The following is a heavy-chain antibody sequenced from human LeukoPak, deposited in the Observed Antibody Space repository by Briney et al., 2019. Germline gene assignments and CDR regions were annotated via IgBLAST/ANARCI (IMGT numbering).Heavy chain of an antibody. CDR3: GRTYYYYSSSYYTDDYYYMDV. V-gene: IGHV3-30*04. CDR1: GFTFSSYA. Sequence: PGGSLRLSCAASGFTFSSYAMHWVRQAPGKGLEWVAVISYDGSNKYYADSVKGRFTISRDNSKNTLYLQMNSLRAEDTAVYYCGRTYYYYSSSYYTDDYYYMDVWGKGTMVTVSS. CDR2: ISYDGSNK. J-gene: IGHJ6*03. D-gene: IGHD3-22*01.